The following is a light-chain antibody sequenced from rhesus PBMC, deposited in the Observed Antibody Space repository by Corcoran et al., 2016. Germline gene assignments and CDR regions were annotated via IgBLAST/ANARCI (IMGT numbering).Light chain of an antibody. CDR2: SDS. CDR1: NIGSEA. J-gene: IGLJ1*01. CDR3: EVCDISSDHYI. V-gene: IGLV3-44*01. Sequence: SYDLTQPPSVSVSPGQTARITCGGDNIGSEAVHWYQQKPPQAPVLVIYSDSERPSGIPERFSGAKSGNTATLTISGVEAWDEAYYYCEVCDISSDHYIFGAGTRLTVL.